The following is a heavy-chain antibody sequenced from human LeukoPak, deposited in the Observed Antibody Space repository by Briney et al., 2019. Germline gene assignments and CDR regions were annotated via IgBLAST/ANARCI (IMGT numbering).Heavy chain of an antibody. V-gene: IGHV1-18*01. CDR3: ARVQTYYYGSGSSNWFDP. CDR2: ISAYNGNT. Sequence: ASVKVSCKASGYTFTSYGISWVRQAPGQGLERMGWISAYNGNTNYAQKLQGRVTMTTDTSTSTAYMELRSLRSEDTAVYYCARVQTYYYGSGSSNWFDPWGQGTLVTVSS. D-gene: IGHD3-10*01. CDR1: GYTFTSYG. J-gene: IGHJ5*02.